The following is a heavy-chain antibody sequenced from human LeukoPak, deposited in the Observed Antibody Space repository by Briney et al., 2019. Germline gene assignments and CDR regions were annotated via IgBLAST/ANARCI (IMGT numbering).Heavy chain of an antibody. D-gene: IGHD3-22*01. CDR2: IYYSGST. CDR3: ARDILSKDYYDSSRYNWFDP. J-gene: IGHJ5*02. V-gene: IGHV4-59*01. CDR1: GGSISSYY. Sequence: SETLSLTCTVSGGSISSYYWSWIRQPPGKGLEWIGYIYYSGSTNYNPSLKSRVTISVDTSKNQFSLKLSSVTAADTAVYYCARDILSKDYYDSSRYNWFDPWGQGTLVTVSS.